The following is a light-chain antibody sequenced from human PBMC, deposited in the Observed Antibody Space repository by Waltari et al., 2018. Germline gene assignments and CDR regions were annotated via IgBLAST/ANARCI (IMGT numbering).Light chain of an antibody. CDR1: QSVSNY. Sequence: DIVLTQSPVTLSLSPGERATLSCSASQSVSNYLAWYQHKPGLAPRLLIFDSSNRATGIPARFTGSGSGTDFTLTISSLEPEDFAVYYCHQRYTWPRLTFGVGTKVEIK. CDR3: HQRYTWPRLT. V-gene: IGKV3-11*01. J-gene: IGKJ4*01. CDR2: DSS.